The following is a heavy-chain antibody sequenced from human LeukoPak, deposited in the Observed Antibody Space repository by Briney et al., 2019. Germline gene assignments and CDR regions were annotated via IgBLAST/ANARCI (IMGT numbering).Heavy chain of an antibody. CDR2: ISSTSSIM. CDR3: ARVDCSSTSCYLIASFDY. V-gene: IGHV3-21*05. CDR1: GFIFSSYS. J-gene: IGHJ4*02. D-gene: IGHD2-2*01. Sequence: GGSLRLSCTASGFIFSSYSLNWVRQAPGQGLEWVSYISSTSSIMYYADSVKGRITISRDNAKNSLSLQMNSLRAEDTAVYYCARVDCSSTSCYLIASFDYWGQGTLVTVSS.